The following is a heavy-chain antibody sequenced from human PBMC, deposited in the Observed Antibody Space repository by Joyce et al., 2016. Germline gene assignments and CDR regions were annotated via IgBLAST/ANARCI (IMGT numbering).Heavy chain of an antibody. D-gene: IGHD1/OR15-1a*01. CDR3: ASENNFEGIDDAFHI. V-gene: IGHV3-30*03. Sequence: QVQLVESGGGVVQPGTSLRLSCAASGPMFKTYSMHWVRQAPSKGLEGVAFVSSDGTTKNYGDSVKGRFSISRDNSKNTLYLQVDRLRPDDTAVYFCASENNFEGIDDAFHIWGQGTMVIVSS. J-gene: IGHJ3*02. CDR1: GPMFKTYS. CDR2: VSSDGTTK.